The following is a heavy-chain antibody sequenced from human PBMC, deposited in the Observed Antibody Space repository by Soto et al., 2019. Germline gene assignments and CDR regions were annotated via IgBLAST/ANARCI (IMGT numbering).Heavy chain of an antibody. CDR3: ARLRGNQLTGETSYYYGMEV. J-gene: IGHJ6*02. CDR2: IIPLFGAP. CDR1: GGTLSSYS. V-gene: IGHV1-69*06. D-gene: IGHD7-27*01. Sequence: QVQLVQSGAEVKKPGSSVKVSCKASGGTLSSYSISWVRQAPGQGLEWMGGIIPLFGAPNYAQKFLGRVTITAEKSTGTAYMEVSSLRSEDTAVYYCARLRGNQLTGETSYYYGMEVWGQGTRVIVSS.